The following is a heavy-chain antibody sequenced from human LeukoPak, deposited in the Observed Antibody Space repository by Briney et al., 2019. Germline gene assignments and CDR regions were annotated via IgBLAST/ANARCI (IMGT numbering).Heavy chain of an antibody. J-gene: IGHJ6*03. CDR2: IYYSGST. D-gene: IGHD6-13*01. V-gene: IGHV4-59*01. CDR3: ATHSSSWYYYYYYMDV. CDR1: GGSISSYY. Sequence: SETLSLTCTVSGGSISSYYWSWIRQPPGKGLEWIGYIYYSGSTNYNPSLKSRVTMSVDTSKNQFSLKLSSVTAADTAVYYCATHSSSWYYYYYYMDVWGKGATVTVSS.